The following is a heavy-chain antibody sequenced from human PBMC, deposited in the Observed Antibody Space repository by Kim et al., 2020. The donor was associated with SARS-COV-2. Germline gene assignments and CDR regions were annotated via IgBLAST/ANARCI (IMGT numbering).Heavy chain of an antibody. CDR3: ATGGVLWFGELPSPGVDTDGG. J-gene: IGHJ4*02. Sequence: ASVKVSCKASGYTFTSYAMNWVRQAPGQGLEWMGWINTNTGNPTYAQGFTGRFVFSLDTSVSTAYLQISSLKAEDTAVYYCATGGVLWFGELPSPGVDTDGGWGQGTLVTVFS. D-gene: IGHD3-10*01. V-gene: IGHV7-4-1*02. CDR1: GYTFTSYA. CDR2: INTNTGNP.